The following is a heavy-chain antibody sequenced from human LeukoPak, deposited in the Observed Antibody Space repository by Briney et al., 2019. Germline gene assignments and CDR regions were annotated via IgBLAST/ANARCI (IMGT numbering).Heavy chain of an antibody. V-gene: IGHV4-34*01. J-gene: IGHJ6*04. D-gene: IGHD3-10*01. CDR1: GGSFSGYY. CDR3: ARLRITMVRGAEGYGMDV. Sequence: SETLSLTCAVYGGSFSGYYWSWIRQPPGKGLEWIGEINHSGSTNYNPSLKSRVTISVDTSKNQFSLKLSSVTAADTAVYYCARLRITMVRGAEGYGMDVWGKGTTVTVSS. CDR2: INHSGST.